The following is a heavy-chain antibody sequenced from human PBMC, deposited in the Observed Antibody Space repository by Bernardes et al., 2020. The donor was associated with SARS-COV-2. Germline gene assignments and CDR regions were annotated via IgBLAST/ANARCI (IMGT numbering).Heavy chain of an antibody. CDR3: ASHYYGSGRPIGGY. D-gene: IGHD3-10*01. J-gene: IGHJ4*02. CDR2: IYHSGST. Sequence: SDTLSLTCAVSGGSISSSNWWSWVRQPPGKGLEWIGEIYHSGSTNYNPSLKSRVTISVDKSKNQFSLKLSSVTAADTAVYYCASHYYGSGRPIGGYWGQGTLVTVSS. V-gene: IGHV4-4*02. CDR1: GGSISSSNW.